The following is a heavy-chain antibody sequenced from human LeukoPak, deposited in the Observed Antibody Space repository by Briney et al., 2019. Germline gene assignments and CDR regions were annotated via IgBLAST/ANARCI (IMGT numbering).Heavy chain of an antibody. D-gene: IGHD4-17*01. J-gene: IGHJ4*02. Sequence: SETLSLTCTVSGYSISSGYYWGWIRQPPGKGLEWIGSIYHSGSTYYNPSLKSRVTISVDTSKNQFSLKLSSVTAADTAVYYCARGRSYEYGDYDYWGQGTLVTVSS. CDR1: GYSISSGYY. CDR3: ARGRSYEYGDYDY. V-gene: IGHV4-38-2*02. CDR2: IYHSGST.